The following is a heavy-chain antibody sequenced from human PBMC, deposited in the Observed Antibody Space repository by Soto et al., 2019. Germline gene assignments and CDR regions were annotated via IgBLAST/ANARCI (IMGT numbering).Heavy chain of an antibody. J-gene: IGHJ4*02. D-gene: IGHD6-13*01. CDR1: GFTFSSYA. Sequence: EVQLLESGGGLVQPGGSLRLSCAASGFTFSSYAMNWVRQAPGKGLEWVSVISGSDGSTYYADSVKGRFTISRDNSKNTLNLQMNRLRAADTAVYYCARRSSSWYFDYWGQGTLVTVSS. CDR3: ARRSSSWYFDY. V-gene: IGHV3-23*01. CDR2: ISGSDGST.